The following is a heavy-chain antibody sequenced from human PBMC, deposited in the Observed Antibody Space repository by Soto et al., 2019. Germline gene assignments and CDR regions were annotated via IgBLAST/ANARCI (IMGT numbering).Heavy chain of an antibody. V-gene: IGHV3-23*01. D-gene: IGHD1-26*01. CDR1: GVTFSSYA. Sequence: EVQLLESGGGLEQPGGSLRLSCVVSGVTFSSYAMSWVRQAPGKGLEWVTGISGDGYHTYYADSVKGRSIISRDNSKNTLYLRMNSLRAEDTAVYYCAKDHSGSYYPNWFDPWGQGTLVTVSS. CDR2: ISGDGYHT. J-gene: IGHJ5*02. CDR3: AKDHSGSYYPNWFDP.